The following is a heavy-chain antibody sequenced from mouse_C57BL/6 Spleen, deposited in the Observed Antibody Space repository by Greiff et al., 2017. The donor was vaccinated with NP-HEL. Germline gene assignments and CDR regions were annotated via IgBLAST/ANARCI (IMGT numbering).Heavy chain of an antibody. D-gene: IGHD2-3*01. CDR3: ARHDGYYGAMDY. Sequence: ESGGGLVKPGGSLKLSCAASGFTFSSYTMSWVRQTPEKRLEWVATISGGGGNTYYPDSVKGRFTISRDNAKNTLYLQMSSLRSEDTALYYCARHDGYYGAMDYWGQGTSVTVSS. J-gene: IGHJ4*01. CDR2: ISGGGGNT. V-gene: IGHV5-9*01. CDR1: GFTFSSYT.